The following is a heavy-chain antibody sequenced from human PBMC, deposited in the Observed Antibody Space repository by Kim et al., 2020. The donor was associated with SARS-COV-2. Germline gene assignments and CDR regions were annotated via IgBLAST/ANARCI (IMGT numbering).Heavy chain of an antibody. J-gene: IGHJ5*02. D-gene: IGHD1-26*01. V-gene: IGHV1-2*04. Sequence: ASVKVSCKASGYTFTGYYMHWVRQAPGQGLEWMGWINPNSGGTNYAQKFQGWVTMTRDTSISTAYMELSRLRSDDTAVYYCARSGPPSSEVGATAFRINWFDPWGQGTLVTVSS. CDR1: GYTFTGYY. CDR3: ARSGPPSSEVGATAFRINWFDP. CDR2: INPNSGGT.